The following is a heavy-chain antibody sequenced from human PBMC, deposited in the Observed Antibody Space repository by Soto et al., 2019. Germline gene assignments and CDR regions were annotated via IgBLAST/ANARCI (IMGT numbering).Heavy chain of an antibody. D-gene: IGHD3-22*01. CDR3: ARGRRPDYYDSSGYGGPRDAFDI. V-gene: IGHV1-69*13. J-gene: IGHJ3*02. Sequence: GASVKVSCKASGCTFSSYAISWVRQAPGQGLEWMGGIIPIFGTANYAQKFQGRVTITADESTSTAYMELSSLRSEDTAVYYCARGRRPDYYDSSGYGGPRDAFDIWGQGTMVTVS. CDR1: GCTFSSYA. CDR2: IIPIFGTA.